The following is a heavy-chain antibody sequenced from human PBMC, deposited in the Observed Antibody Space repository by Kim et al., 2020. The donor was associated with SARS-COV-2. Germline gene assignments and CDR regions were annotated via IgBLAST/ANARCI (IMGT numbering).Heavy chain of an antibody. D-gene: IGHD2-15*01. Sequence: SETLSLTCSVSGGSITSGTNYWSWIRQHPGKGLEWIGYIYYRGTTYYTPSLKSRATISMDASTNQLSLRLISVTAADTAVYYCARQRSWWQPFEDWGRGT. V-gene: IGHV4-31*03. CDR2: IYYRGTT. J-gene: IGHJ4*02. CDR1: GGSITSGTNY. CDR3: ARQRSWWQPFED.